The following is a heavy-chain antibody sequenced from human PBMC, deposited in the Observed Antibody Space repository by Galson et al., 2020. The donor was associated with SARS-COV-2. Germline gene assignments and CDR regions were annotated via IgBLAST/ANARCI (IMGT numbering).Heavy chain of an antibody. CDR1: GFNFNTYA. J-gene: IGHJ4*02. D-gene: IGHD3-9*01. CDR2: ISAGGDSA. CDR3: AKDYDVLTGPI. V-gene: IGHV3-23*01. Sequence: GGSLRLSCAASGFNFNTYAMSWVRQAPGTGLEWVSAISAGGDSAHYAASVKGRFTISRDNSRNTLFLQMNSLRAEDTAVYYCAKDYDVLTGPIWGQGTLVTVAS.